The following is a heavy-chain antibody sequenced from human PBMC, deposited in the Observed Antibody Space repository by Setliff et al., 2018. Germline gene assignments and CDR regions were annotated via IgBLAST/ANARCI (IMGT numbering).Heavy chain of an antibody. J-gene: IGHJ2*01. CDR3: ARDPPWELRYFDL. CDR2: ISGSAQTT. CDR1: GFTFSSYA. Sequence: GGSLRLSCAASGFTFSSYAVTWVRQAPGKGLEWVSMISGSAQTTNYADSVKGRFTISRDNAKNSLYLQMNSLRAEDTAVYYCARDPPWELRYFDLWGRGTLVTVSS. V-gene: IGHV3-48*04. D-gene: IGHD1-26*01.